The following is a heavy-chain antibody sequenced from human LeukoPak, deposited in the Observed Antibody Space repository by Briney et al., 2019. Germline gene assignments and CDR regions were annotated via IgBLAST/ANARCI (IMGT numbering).Heavy chain of an antibody. D-gene: IGHD3-3*01. CDR2: ISGSGGST. V-gene: IGHV3-23*01. CDR3: AKTGILESPRWRIYHYYYMDV. CDR1: GFTFSSYA. Sequence: GGSLRLSCAASGFTFSSYAMSWVRQAPGKGLEWVSAISGSGGSTYYADSVKGRFTISRDNSKNTLYLQMNSLRAEDTAVYYCAKTGILESPRWRIYHYYYMDVWGKGTTVTVSS. J-gene: IGHJ6*03.